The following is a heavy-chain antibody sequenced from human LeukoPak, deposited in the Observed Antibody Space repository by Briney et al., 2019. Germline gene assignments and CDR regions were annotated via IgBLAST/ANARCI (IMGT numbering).Heavy chain of an antibody. J-gene: IGHJ4*02. Sequence: GGSLRLSCVASGFTFRSFSMHWLRQAPGKGLEWISYIASDGPTHYADSVRGRFMISRDNAGNSLFLQMNSLRDEDTALYYCARDGGSYTFDLWGQGTLVRVSS. CDR3: ARDGGSYTFDL. CDR1: GFTFRSFS. D-gene: IGHD2-15*01. V-gene: IGHV3-48*02. CDR2: IASDGPT.